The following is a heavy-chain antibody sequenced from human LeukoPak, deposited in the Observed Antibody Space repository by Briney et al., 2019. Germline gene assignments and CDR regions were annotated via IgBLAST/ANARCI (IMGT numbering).Heavy chain of an antibody. V-gene: IGHV1-2*02. J-gene: IGHJ4*02. CDR3: ASMTSYYYDSSDDY. CDR2: INPNSGGT. Sequence: ASVKVSCKASGYTFTGYYMHWVRQAPGRGLEWMGWINPNSGGTNYAQKFQGRVTMTRDTSISTAYMELSRLRSDDTAVYYCASMTSYYYDSSDDYWGQGTLVTVSS. CDR1: GYTFTGYY. D-gene: IGHD3-22*01.